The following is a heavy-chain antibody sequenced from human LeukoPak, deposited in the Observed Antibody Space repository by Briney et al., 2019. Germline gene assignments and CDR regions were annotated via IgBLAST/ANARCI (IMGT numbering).Heavy chain of an antibody. D-gene: IGHD3-22*01. CDR1: GGSVSRSSYH. J-gene: IGHJ4*02. V-gene: IGHV4-39*07. CDR3: AREVNYYDSSGFDY. CDR2: IYYSGST. Sequence: SETLSLTCSVSGGSVSRSSYHWGWIRQPPGKGLEWIGSIYYSGSTYYNPSLKSRVTISVDTSKNQFSLKLSSVTAADTAVYYCAREVNYYDSSGFDYWGQGTLVTVSS.